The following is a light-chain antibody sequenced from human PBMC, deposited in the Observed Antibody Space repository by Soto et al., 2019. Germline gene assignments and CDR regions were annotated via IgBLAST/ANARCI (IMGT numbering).Light chain of an antibody. CDR1: QSVSSSY. V-gene: IGKV3-20*01. CDR2: GAS. Sequence: EIVLTQSPGTLSLSPGERATLSCRASQSVSSSYLAWYQQKPGQAPRLLIYGASSRATGIPDRFSGSGSGTDFTLTISRLEPEDLAVYYCQQYGSSPTTFGQGTKV. J-gene: IGKJ1*01. CDR3: QQYGSSPTT.